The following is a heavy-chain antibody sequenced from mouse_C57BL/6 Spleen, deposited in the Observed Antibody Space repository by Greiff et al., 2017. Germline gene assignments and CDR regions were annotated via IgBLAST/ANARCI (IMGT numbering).Heavy chain of an antibody. Sequence: QVQLKESGAELARPGASVKLSCKASGYTFTSYGISWVKQRTGQGLEWIGEIYPRSGNTYYNEKFKGKATLTADKSSSTAYMELRSLTSEDSAVYFCASPSYDYDAYWGQGTTLTVSS. V-gene: IGHV1-81*01. J-gene: IGHJ2*01. CDR1: GYTFTSYG. D-gene: IGHD2-4*01. CDR2: IYPRSGNT. CDR3: ASPSYDYDAY.